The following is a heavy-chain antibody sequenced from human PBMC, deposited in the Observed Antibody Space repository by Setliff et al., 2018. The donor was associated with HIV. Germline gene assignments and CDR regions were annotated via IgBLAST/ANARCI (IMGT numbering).Heavy chain of an antibody. V-gene: IGHV4-61*03. D-gene: IGHD1-1*01. Sequence: SETLSLTCTVSGGSTDSGSYYWSWIRQPPGKGLEWIGYIYYSGSTNYNPSLKSRVTISVDTSKNHFSLKLRSVTAADTAVYYCAQLGMVDDFDYWGQGTLVTVSS. CDR2: IYYSGST. J-gene: IGHJ4*02. CDR1: GGSTDSGSYY. CDR3: AQLGMVDDFDY.